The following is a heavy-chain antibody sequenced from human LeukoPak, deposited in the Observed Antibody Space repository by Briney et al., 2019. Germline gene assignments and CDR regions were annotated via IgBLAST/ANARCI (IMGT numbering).Heavy chain of an antibody. J-gene: IGHJ6*02. Sequence: GASVNVSCKASGYTFTSYDINWVRQAPGQGLEWMGWMNPNSGNTGYAQKFQGRVTMTRNTSISTAYMELSSLRSEDTAVYYCAREYVVVTANYGMDVWGQGTTVTVSS. CDR2: MNPNSGNT. D-gene: IGHD2-21*02. CDR1: GYTFTSYD. CDR3: AREYVVVTANYGMDV. V-gene: IGHV1-8*01.